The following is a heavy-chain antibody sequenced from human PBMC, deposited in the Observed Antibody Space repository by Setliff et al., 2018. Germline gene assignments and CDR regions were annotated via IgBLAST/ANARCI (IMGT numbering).Heavy chain of an antibody. CDR3: ARQIGSSLSHFYYYMDV. CDR1: GYSFTTYW. J-gene: IGHJ6*03. Sequence: PGESLKISCKGSGYSFTTYWIGWVRQMPGKGLECMGIIYPGDSDTRYSPSFQGQVTISADKSISTAYLQLSSLKASDTAMYYCARQIGSSLSHFYYYMDVWGKGTTVTVSS. D-gene: IGHD6-19*01. V-gene: IGHV5-51*01. CDR2: IYPGDSDT.